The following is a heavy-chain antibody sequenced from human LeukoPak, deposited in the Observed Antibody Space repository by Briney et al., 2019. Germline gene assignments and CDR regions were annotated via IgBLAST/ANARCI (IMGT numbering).Heavy chain of an antibody. CDR2: ISTAGTST. D-gene: IGHD4-17*01. V-gene: IGHV3-74*01. CDR3: VRERRLYGDDVGAFDY. CDR1: GLTFNRYS. Sequence: GSLRLSCAASGLTFNRYSMHWVRQAPGTGLVWVSRISTAGTSTSYADSVKGRFTMSRDNAKSTLYLQMNGLRDDDPAVYYCVRERRLYGDDVGAFDYWGQGTLVTVSS. J-gene: IGHJ4*02.